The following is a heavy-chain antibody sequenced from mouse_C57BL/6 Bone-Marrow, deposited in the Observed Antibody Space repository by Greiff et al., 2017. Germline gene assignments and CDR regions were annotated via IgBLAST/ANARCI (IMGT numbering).Heavy chain of an antibody. CDR2: IWSGGST. CDR1: GFSLTSYG. D-gene: IGHD2-12*01. V-gene: IGHV2-2*01. Sequence: QVQLKESGPGLVQPSQSLSITCTVSGFSLTSYGVHWVRQSPGKGLEWLGVIWSGGSTDYNAAFIYRLSISKDHSKSQLFFKMNSLKADATAIYDCATYYSGYCDYWGQGTTLTVSS. J-gene: IGHJ2*01. CDR3: ATYYSGYCDY.